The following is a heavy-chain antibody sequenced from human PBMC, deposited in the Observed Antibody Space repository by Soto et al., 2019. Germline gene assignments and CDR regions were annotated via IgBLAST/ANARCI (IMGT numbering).Heavy chain of an antibody. J-gene: IGHJ4*02. CDR3: ARDLAAVPRAFDY. CDR2: VYYTGTT. Sequence: PSETLSLTCNVSGVSISSTSYNWGWIRQPPGKGLEWIGSVYYTGTTDYNPSLKSRVTISVDTSKTQFSLNLRSVTAADTAVYYCARDLAAVPRAFDYWGRGTLVTVSS. D-gene: IGHD6-13*01. CDR1: GVSISSTSYN. V-gene: IGHV4-61*01.